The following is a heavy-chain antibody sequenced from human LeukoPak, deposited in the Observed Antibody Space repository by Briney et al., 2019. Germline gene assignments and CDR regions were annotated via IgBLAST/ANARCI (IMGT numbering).Heavy chain of an antibody. V-gene: IGHV1-69*06. CDR3: ARDKSGRGLGY. J-gene: IGHJ4*02. CDR1: GGTFSSYA. D-gene: IGHD1-26*01. Sequence: SVKVSCKASGGTFSSYAISWVRQAPGQGLEWMGGIIPIFGTANYAQKFQGRVTITADKSTSTAYMELCSLRSEDTAVYYCARDKSGRGLGYWGQGTLVTVSS. CDR2: IIPIFGTA.